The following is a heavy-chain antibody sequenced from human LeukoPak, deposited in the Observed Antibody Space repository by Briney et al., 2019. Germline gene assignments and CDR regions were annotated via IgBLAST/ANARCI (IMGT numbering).Heavy chain of an antibody. V-gene: IGHV4-61*02. J-gene: IGHJ6*03. Sequence: PSETLSLTCTVSGGSISSGSYYWSWIRQPAGKGLEWIGRIYTSGSTNYNPSLKSRVTISADTSKNQFSLNASSVTAADTAVYYCARATSSYFYYMDVWGKGTTVTIPS. CDR1: GGSISSGSYY. CDR3: ARATSSYFYYMDV. CDR2: IYTSGST. D-gene: IGHD5-12*01.